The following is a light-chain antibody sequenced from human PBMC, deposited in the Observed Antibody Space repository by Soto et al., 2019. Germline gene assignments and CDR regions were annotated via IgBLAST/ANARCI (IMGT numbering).Light chain of an antibody. Sequence: EIVLTQSPGTLSLSPGERAALSCRASQSVGNYLAWYQQRPGQAPRLLIYRSSSRATGIPDRFSGSGSGTDFTLTINRLEPEDVAMYYCQQYGGSPPITFGQGTKLEIK. J-gene: IGKJ2*01. V-gene: IGKV3-20*01. CDR3: QQYGGSPPIT. CDR2: RSS. CDR1: QSVGNY.